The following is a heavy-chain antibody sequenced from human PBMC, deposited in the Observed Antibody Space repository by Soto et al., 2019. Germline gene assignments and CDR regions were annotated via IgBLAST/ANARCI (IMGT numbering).Heavy chain of an antibody. D-gene: IGHD2-2*01. Sequence: ESGGGVVQPGRSLRLSCAASGFTFSSYGMHWVRQAPGKGLEWVAVIWYDGSNKYYADSVKGRFTISRDNSKNTLYLQMNSLRAEDTAVYYCARDGCSSTSCYYYGMDVWGQGTTVTVSS. V-gene: IGHV3-33*01. J-gene: IGHJ6*02. CDR3: ARDGCSSTSCYYYGMDV. CDR2: IWYDGSNK. CDR1: GFTFSSYG.